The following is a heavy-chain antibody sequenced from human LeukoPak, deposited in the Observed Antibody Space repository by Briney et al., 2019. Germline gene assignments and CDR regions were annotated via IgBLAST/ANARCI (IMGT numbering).Heavy chain of an antibody. CDR3: AREGARSSDTSGSYPLDY. Sequence: GVSVKVSCKASGYTFSNFDINWVRQATGQGLEWMGWMNPHSGNTGYSQKFQGRVTITKNSSISTAYMELSSLTSEDTAVYYCAREGARSSDTSGSYPLDYWGQGTLVTVSS. D-gene: IGHD1-26*01. V-gene: IGHV1-8*03. CDR1: GYTFSNFD. CDR2: MNPHSGNT. J-gene: IGHJ4*02.